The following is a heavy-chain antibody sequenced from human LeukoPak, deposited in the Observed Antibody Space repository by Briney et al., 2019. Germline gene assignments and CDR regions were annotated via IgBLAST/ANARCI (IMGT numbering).Heavy chain of an antibody. J-gene: IGHJ4*02. Sequence: ASVKVSCKVSGYTLTELSMHWVRQAHGKGLEWMGGFDPEDGETIYAQKFQGRVTMTEDTSTDTAYMELSSLRSEDTAVYYCATPDYGDYGRVASVFDYWGQGTLVTVSS. D-gene: IGHD4-17*01. CDR2: FDPEDGET. CDR3: ATPDYGDYGRVASVFDY. V-gene: IGHV1-24*01. CDR1: GYTLTELS.